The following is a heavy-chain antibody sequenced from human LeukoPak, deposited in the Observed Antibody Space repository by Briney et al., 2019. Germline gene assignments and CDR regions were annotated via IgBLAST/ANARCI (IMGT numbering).Heavy chain of an antibody. V-gene: IGHV3-23*01. Sequence: GGSLRLSCAASGFTFSSYAMSWVRQAPGKGLEWVSAISGSGGSTYYADSVKGRFTISRDNAKNSLYLQMSSLRAEDTAVYYCARDGALDWLLTPNWFDPWGQGTLVTVSS. D-gene: IGHD3-9*01. CDR3: ARDGALDWLLTPNWFDP. CDR1: GFTFSSYA. CDR2: ISGSGGST. J-gene: IGHJ5*02.